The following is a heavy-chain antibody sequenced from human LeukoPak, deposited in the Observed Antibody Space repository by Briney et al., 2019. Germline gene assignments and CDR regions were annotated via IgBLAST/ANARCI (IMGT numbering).Heavy chain of an antibody. Sequence: GASVKVSCKASGYTFTSYGISWVRQAPGQGLEWMGWINPNSGGTNYAQRFQGRVTMTRDTSMSTAYMELSRLRSDDSAVYYCARYFYESSGSSSDAFDIWGQGTMVTVSS. CDR3: ARYFYESSGSSSDAFDI. CDR1: GYTFTSYG. V-gene: IGHV1-2*02. J-gene: IGHJ3*02. CDR2: INPNSGGT. D-gene: IGHD3-22*01.